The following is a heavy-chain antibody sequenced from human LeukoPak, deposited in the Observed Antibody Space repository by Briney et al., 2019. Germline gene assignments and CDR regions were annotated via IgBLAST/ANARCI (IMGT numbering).Heavy chain of an antibody. D-gene: IGHD3-22*01. J-gene: IGHJ4*02. V-gene: IGHV3-48*01. CDR3: ARGAYYYED. Sequence: GGSLRLPCAASGFTFSSHSMNWVRQAPGKGLEWVSYISSSSSTIYYADSVKGRFTISRDNAKNSLYLQMNSLRAEDTAVYYCARGAYYYEDWGQGTLVTVSS. CDR1: GFTFSSHS. CDR2: ISSSSSTI.